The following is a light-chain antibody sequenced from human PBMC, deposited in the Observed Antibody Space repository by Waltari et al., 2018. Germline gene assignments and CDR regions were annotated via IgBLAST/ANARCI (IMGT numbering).Light chain of an antibody. CDR2: EVT. Sequence: QSALPQPPSVSASLVPSVTISCPVTSSDIGVSNYVSWYQQYPGKAPKLIIYEVTKRPSGVPDRFSGSKSGNTASLTVSGLQPEDEADYYCGSFVAKFGGGTKLTVL. CDR1: SSDIGVSNY. J-gene: IGLJ2*01. V-gene: IGLV2-8*01. CDR3: GSFVAK.